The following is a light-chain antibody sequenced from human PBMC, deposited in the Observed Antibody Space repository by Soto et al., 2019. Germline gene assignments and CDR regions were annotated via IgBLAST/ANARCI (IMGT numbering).Light chain of an antibody. CDR1: SSDVGGYNY. J-gene: IGLJ1*01. V-gene: IGLV2-14*01. Sequence: QSALTQPASVSGSPGQSITISCTGTSSDVGGYNYVSWYQQHPGKAPKLMIYDVSTRPSGVSNRFSASKSGNTASLTISGLQAEDEADYYCSSYTSSSTHVFGPGTKVTVL. CDR3: SSYTSSSTHV. CDR2: DVS.